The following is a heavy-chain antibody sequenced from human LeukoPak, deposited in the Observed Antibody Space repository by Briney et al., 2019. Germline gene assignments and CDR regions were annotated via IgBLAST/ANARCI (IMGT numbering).Heavy chain of an antibody. CDR1: GFSLSSYA. J-gene: IGHJ5*02. Sequence: GGSLRLSCVASGFSLSSYAMSWVRQALGKAPEWVSLVYSAGATHYADSVQGRFIISRDNSKNTLYLQMNNLRVEDTAVYHCVRDRAEGRAWVEFDPWGQGTVVTVSS. CDR2: VYSAGAT. V-gene: IGHV3-66*02. CDR3: VRDRAEGRAWVEFDP.